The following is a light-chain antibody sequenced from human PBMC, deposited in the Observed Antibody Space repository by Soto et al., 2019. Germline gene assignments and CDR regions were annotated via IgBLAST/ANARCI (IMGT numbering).Light chain of an antibody. CDR1: QNIHNH. CDR2: DAI. Sequence: QSPATLSVSQGERVTLSCRASQNIHNHMSWFLQKPGQTPRLLIYDAIIRAPDVPARFSGSWSGTEFTLTINSLQSEDFATYYCQQYYSYPPITFGQGTRLEIK. J-gene: IGKJ5*01. CDR3: QQYYSYPPIT. V-gene: IGKV3-15*01.